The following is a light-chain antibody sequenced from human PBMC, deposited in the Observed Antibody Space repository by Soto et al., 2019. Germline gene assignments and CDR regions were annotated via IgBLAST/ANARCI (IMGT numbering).Light chain of an antibody. CDR1: QTLNGW. J-gene: IGKJ3*01. CDR2: KAS. V-gene: IGKV1-5*03. Sequence: IQLTQSASTLSASAGDRVTITCRVSQTLNGWLAWYQHKPGKAPKLLIFKASNLQSGVPSRFSGSGSGTEFTLTISSLQPDDSETYYCQQYNNYSFNFGPGTKVEIK. CDR3: QQYNNYSFN.